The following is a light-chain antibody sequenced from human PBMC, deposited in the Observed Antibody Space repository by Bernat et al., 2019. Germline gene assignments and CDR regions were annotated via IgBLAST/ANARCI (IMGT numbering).Light chain of an antibody. J-gene: IGKJ2*01. V-gene: IGKV1-39*01. CDR3: QQSYSSPYT. CDR1: QSISIF. Sequence: DIQMTQSPSSLSASVGDRVTITCRASQSISIFLNWYRQKPGRAPELLIYAGSSLQSGVPSRFSGSGSGTDFTLTISSLQPEDFATYYCQQSYSSPYTFGQGTKLEIK. CDR2: AGS.